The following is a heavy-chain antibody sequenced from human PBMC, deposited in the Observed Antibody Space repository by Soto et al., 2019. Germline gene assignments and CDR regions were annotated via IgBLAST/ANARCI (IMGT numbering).Heavy chain of an antibody. J-gene: IGHJ5*02. CDR1: GYTFTSYG. V-gene: IGHV1-18*01. Sequence: ASVKVSCKASGYTFTSYGISWVRQAPGQGLEWMGWISAYNGNTNYAQKLQGRVTMTTDTSTSTAYMELRSLRSDDTAVYYCARCKGRLRFLEWSNSWFDPWGQGTLVTVSS. CDR2: ISAYNGNT. D-gene: IGHD3-3*01. CDR3: ARCKGRLRFLEWSNSWFDP.